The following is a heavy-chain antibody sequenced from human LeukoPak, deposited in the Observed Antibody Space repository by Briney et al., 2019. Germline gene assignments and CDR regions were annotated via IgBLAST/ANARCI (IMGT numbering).Heavy chain of an antibody. V-gene: IGHV3-23*01. Sequence: PGGTLRFSCAASGITFSSYGMSWVRQVPGKGLEWVSSISHTGGSPYYADSVKGRFTISRDNSKNTLYLQMNSLRAEDTAMYYCAITTSGDSLRWGQGTLVTVSS. CDR1: GITFSSYG. D-gene: IGHD3-22*01. CDR2: ISHTGGSP. CDR3: AITTSGDSLR. J-gene: IGHJ4*02.